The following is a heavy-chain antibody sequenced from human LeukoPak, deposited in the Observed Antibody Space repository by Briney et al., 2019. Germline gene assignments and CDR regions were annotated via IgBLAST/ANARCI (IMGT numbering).Heavy chain of an antibody. CDR1: GYTFTGYY. D-gene: IGHD5-18*01. J-gene: IGHJ6*03. CDR3: ARVGGYSYGYYYYYYMDV. CDR2: IDPNSGGT. Sequence: ASVKVSCKASGYTFTGYYMHWVRQAPGQGLEWMRWIDPNSGGTNYAQKFQGRVTMTRDTSISTAYMELSRLRSDDTAVYYCARVGGYSYGYYYYYYMDVWGKGTTVTISS. V-gene: IGHV1-2*02.